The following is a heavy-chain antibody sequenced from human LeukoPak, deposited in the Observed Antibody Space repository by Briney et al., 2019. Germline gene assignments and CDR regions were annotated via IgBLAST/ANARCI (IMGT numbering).Heavy chain of an antibody. CDR3: TTPQKWLHYALGY. CDR1: GFIFSNAW. D-gene: IGHD5-24*01. J-gene: IGHJ4*02. CDR2: IKSKTDGGTT. Sequence: GGSLRLSCAASGFIFSNAWMSWVRQAPGKGLEWVGRIKSKTDGGTTDHAAPVKGRFTISRDDSKNTLYLQMNSLKTEDTAVYYCTTPQKWLHYALGYWGQGTLVTVSS. V-gene: IGHV3-15*01.